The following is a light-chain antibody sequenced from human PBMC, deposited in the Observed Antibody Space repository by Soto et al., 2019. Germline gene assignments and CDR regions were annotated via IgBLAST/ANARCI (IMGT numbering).Light chain of an antibody. CDR1: SSDVGGYNY. J-gene: IGLJ2*01. CDR2: EVI. CDR3: TSYAGSNIPV. V-gene: IGLV2-8*01. Sequence: QSALTQPPSASGSPGQSVTISCTGTSSDVGGYNYVSWYQQHPGKAPKLMIYEVIKRPSGVPDRFSGSRSGNTASLTVSGLQAEDEADYYCTSYAGSNIPVFGGGTKLTVL.